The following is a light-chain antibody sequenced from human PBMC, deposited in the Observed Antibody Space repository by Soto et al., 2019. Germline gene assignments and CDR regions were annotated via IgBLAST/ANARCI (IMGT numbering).Light chain of an antibody. CDR2: GAS. CDR1: QSVRSSY. J-gene: IGKJ1*01. V-gene: IGKV3-20*01. CDR3: QQYGSPPQT. Sequence: EIVLTQSPGTLSLSPGERATLSCRASQSVRSSYLAWYQQKPGQAPRLLINGASSRATGIPDRFSGSGSGTDFALTISRLEPEDFAVYYCQQYGSPPQTFGQGTKVEIK.